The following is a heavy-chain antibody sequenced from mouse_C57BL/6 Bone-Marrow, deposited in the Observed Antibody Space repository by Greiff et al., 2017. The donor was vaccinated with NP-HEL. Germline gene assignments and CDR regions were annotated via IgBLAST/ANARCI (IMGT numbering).Heavy chain of an antibody. Sequence: EVQRVESGPELVKPGASVKISCKASGYSFTDYNMNWVKQSHGKSLEWIGVINPNYGTTSYNQKFKGKATLTVDQSSSTAYMQLNSLTSEDSAVYYCARWGYYGSSYPYFDYWGQGTTLTVSS. J-gene: IGHJ2*01. CDR3: ARWGYYGSSYPYFDY. CDR2: INPNYGTT. CDR1: GYSFTDYN. V-gene: IGHV1-39*01. D-gene: IGHD1-1*01.